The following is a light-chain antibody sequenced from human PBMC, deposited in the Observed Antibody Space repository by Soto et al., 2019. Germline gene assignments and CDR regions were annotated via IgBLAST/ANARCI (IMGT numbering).Light chain of an antibody. CDR1: SSNIGSNT. V-gene: IGLV1-44*01. CDR3: ASWDDSLNGPSV. J-gene: IGLJ1*01. Sequence: QSVLTQPPSASGTPGQRVTISCSGSSSNIGSNTVNWYQQLPGTAPKLLIYNNNQRPSGVPARFSGSNSGTSASLAISGLQSEDEADYYCASWDDSLNGPSVVGNGTKPTVL. CDR2: NNN.